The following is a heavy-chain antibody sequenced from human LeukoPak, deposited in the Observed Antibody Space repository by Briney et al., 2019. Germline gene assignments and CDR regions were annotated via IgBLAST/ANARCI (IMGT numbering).Heavy chain of an antibody. D-gene: IGHD6-6*01. CDR3: ARSTWGSSSWYYYGMDV. CDR1: GGSFSGYY. V-gene: IGHV4-34*01. Sequence: PSETLSLTCAVYGGSFSGYYWSWIRQSPGKGLEWIGEINHSGSTNYKPSLKSRFTISLDTSKNQFSLRLSSVNAADTAVYYCARSTWGSSSWYYYGMDVWGEGTTVTVSS. J-gene: IGHJ6*04. CDR2: INHSGST.